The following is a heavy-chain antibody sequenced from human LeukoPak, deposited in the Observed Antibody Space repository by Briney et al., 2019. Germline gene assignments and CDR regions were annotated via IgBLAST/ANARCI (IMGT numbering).Heavy chain of an antibody. CDR1: GASFTGYY. J-gene: IGHJ6*02. D-gene: IGHD2-15*01. V-gene: IGHV4-34*01. Sequence: SETLSLTCAVYGASFTGYYWSWFRQPPGKGLEWIGEINHSGGTNYNPSLKSRVTISLDTSNNQFSLKLSSVTAADTAVYYCARLLPLQGGDVWGQGTTITVSS. CDR2: INHSGGT. CDR3: ARLLPLQGGDV.